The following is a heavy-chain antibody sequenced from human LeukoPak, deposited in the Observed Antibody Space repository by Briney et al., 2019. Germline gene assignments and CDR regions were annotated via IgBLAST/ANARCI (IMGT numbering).Heavy chain of an antibody. V-gene: IGHV3-30*18. Sequence: GGSLRLSCAASGFTFSSYGMHWVRQAPGKGLEWVAVISYDGSNKYYADSVKGRFTISRDNSKNTLYLQMNSLRAEDTAVYYCAKPFWDSYGRGGTDYWGQGTLVTVPS. D-gene: IGHD5-18*01. CDR3: AKPFWDSYGRGGTDY. J-gene: IGHJ4*02. CDR1: GFTFSSYG. CDR2: ISYDGSNK.